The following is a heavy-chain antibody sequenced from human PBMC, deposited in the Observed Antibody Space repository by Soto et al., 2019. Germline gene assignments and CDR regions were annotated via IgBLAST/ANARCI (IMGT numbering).Heavy chain of an antibody. D-gene: IGHD5-18*01. CDR3: ARGVQLWFNNWFDP. V-gene: IGHV3-7*04. CDR1: GFTFSSYW. J-gene: IGHJ5*02. CDR2: IKQDGSEK. Sequence: GGSLRLSCAASGFTFSSYWMSWVRQAPGKGLEWVANIKQDGSEKYYVDSVKGRFTISRDNAKNSLYLQMNSLRVEDTAVYYCARGVQLWFNNWFDPWGQGTLVTVSS.